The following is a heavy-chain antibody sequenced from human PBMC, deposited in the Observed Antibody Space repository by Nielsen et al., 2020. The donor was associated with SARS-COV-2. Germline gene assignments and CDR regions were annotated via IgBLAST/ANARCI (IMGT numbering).Heavy chain of an antibody. CDR1: GFSFSYFG. Sequence: GESLKISCAAAGFSFSYFGMHWVRQAPGKGLEWVSSISSSSSYIYYADSVKGRFTISRDNSKNTLYLQMNSLRAEDTAVYYCATGPVPAAMGGYYYGMDVWGQGTTVTVSS. CDR3: ATGPVPAAMGGYYYGMDV. CDR2: ISSSSSYI. J-gene: IGHJ6*02. V-gene: IGHV3-21*04. D-gene: IGHD2-2*01.